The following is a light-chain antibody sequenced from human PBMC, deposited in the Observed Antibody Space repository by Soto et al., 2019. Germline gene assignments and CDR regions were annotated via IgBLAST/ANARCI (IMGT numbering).Light chain of an antibody. CDR1: SSDVGGYNY. V-gene: IGLV2-14*01. CDR3: SSHTSYSTRV. J-gene: IGLJ1*01. CDR2: EVS. Sequence: QSVLTQPASVSESPGQSIAISCTGTSSDVGGYNYVSWYQQHPGKAPKLMIHEVSNRPSGISDRFSGSKSGNTASLTISGLQADDEADYYCSSHTSYSTRVFGTGTKSPA.